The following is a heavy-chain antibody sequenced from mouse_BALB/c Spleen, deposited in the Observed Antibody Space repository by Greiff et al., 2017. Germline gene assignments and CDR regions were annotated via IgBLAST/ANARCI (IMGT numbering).Heavy chain of an antibody. Sequence: EVQLQQSGGDLVKPGGSLKLSCAASGFTFSSYGMSWVRQTPDQRLEWVATISSGGSYTYYPDSVKGRFTISRDNAKNTLYLQMSSLKSEDTAMYYCARDGNYGFDYWGQGTTLTVSS. J-gene: IGHJ2*01. D-gene: IGHD2-1*01. V-gene: IGHV5-6*01. CDR2: ISSGGSYT. CDR3: ARDGNYGFDY. CDR1: GFTFSSYG.